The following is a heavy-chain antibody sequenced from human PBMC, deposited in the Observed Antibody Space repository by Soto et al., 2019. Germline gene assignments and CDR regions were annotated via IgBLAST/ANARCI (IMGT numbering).Heavy chain of an antibody. Sequence: GGSLRLSCAASGFTFSSYSMNWVRQAPGKGLEWVSSISSSSSYIYYADSVKGRFTISRDNAKNSLYLQMNSLRAEDTAVYYCARTIGCVPYYYDSSGYYPYYYYGMDVWGQGTTVTVSS. D-gene: IGHD3-22*01. CDR2: ISSSSSYI. CDR3: ARTIGCVPYYYDSSGYYPYYYYGMDV. CDR1: GFTFSSYS. J-gene: IGHJ6*02. V-gene: IGHV3-21*01.